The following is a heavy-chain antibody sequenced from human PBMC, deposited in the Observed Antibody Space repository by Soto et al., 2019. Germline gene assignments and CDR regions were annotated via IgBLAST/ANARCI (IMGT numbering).Heavy chain of an antibody. V-gene: IGHV3-30*09. Sequence: QVQLVESGGGVVQPGRSLRLSYAASGFTFSPYAMHWVRQAPGKGLEWVAVISYDGNNKNYADSVKGRLAISRDNSRNTLYLQMNSLRAEDTAVYYCARARLDTPALDYWGQGTLVTVSS. J-gene: IGHJ4*02. CDR2: ISYDGNNK. CDR1: GFTFSPYA. D-gene: IGHD2-2*01. CDR3: ARARLDTPALDY.